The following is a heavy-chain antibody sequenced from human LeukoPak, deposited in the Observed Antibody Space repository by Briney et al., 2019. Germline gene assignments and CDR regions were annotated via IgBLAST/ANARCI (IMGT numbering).Heavy chain of an antibody. CDR3: ARPYSITAGHYYYYYMDV. CDR1: GYTFTGYY. V-gene: IGHV1-2*02. D-gene: IGHD6-13*01. J-gene: IGHJ6*03. CDR2: INPNSGGT. Sequence: ASVKVSCKASGYTFTGYYMHWVRQAPGQGLEWMGWINPNSGGTNYAQKFQGRVTMTRDTSISTAYMELSRLRSDDTAVYYCARPYSITAGHYYYYYMDVWGKGTTATVSS.